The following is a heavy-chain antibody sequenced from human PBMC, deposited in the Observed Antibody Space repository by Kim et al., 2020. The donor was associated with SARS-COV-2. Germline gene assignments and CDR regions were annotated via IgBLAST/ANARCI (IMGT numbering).Heavy chain of an antibody. J-gene: IGHJ4*02. CDR3: ARDGLRRGYFDY. V-gene: IGHV3-30*01. Sequence: YHADSVKGRFTISRDNSKNTLYLQMNSLRAEDTAVYYCARDGLRRGYFDYWGQGTLVTVSS.